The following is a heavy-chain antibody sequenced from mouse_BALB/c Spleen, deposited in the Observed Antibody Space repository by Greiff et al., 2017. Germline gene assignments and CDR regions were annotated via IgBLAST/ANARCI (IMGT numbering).Heavy chain of an antibody. CDR2: ILPGSGST. D-gene: IGHD2-3*01. J-gene: IGHJ4*01. CDR3: ARGGWVHAMDY. V-gene: IGHV1-9*01. Sequence: QVQLQQSGAELMKPGASVKISCKATGYTFSSYWIEWVKQRPGHGLEWIGEILPGSGSTNYNEKFKGKATFTADTSSNTAYMQLSSLTSEDSAVYYCARGGWVHAMDYWGQGTSVTVSS. CDR1: GYTFSSYW.